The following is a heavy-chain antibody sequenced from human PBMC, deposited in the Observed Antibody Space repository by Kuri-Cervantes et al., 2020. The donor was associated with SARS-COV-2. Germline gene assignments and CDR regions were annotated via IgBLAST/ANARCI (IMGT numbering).Heavy chain of an antibody. CDR3: ARGIRGSWYVFDY. D-gene: IGHD6-13*01. J-gene: IGHJ4*02. CDR2: IWYDGSNK. Sequence: GESLKISCAASGFNFSRTDMHWVRQAPGKGLEWVAVIWYDGSNKYYADSVKGRFTISRDNSKNTLYLQMNSLRAEDTAVYYCARGIRGSWYVFDYWGQGTLVTVSS. CDR1: GFNFSRTD. V-gene: IGHV3-33*08.